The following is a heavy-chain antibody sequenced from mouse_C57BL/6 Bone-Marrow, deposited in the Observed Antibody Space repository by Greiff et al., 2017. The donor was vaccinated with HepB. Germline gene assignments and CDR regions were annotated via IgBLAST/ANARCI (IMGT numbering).Heavy chain of an antibody. V-gene: IGHV5-9-1*02. CDR3: TRCLDGYLHLYAMDY. J-gene: IGHJ4*01. D-gene: IGHD2-3*01. CDR2: ISSGGDYI. CDR1: GFTFSSYA. Sequence: EVQGVESGEGLVKPGGSLKLSCAASGFTFSSYAMSWVRQTPEKRLEWVAYISSGGDYIYYADTVKGRFTISRDKARNTLYLQMSSLKSEYTAMYYCTRCLDGYLHLYAMDYWGQGTSVTVSS.